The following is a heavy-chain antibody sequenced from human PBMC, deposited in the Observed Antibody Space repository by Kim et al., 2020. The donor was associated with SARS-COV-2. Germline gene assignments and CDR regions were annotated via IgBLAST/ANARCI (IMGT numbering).Heavy chain of an antibody. V-gene: IGHV4-59*01. J-gene: IGHJ6*02. Sequence: SETLSLTCTVSGGSISSYYWSWIRQPPGKGLEWIGYIYYSGSTNYNPSLKSRVTISVDTSKNQFSLKLSSVTAADTAVYYCARDQRIRSGGLAARPTNYYYYYGMDVWGQGTTVTVSS. D-gene: IGHD6-6*01. CDR1: GGSISSYY. CDR3: ARDQRIRSGGLAARPTNYYYYYGMDV. CDR2: IYYSGST.